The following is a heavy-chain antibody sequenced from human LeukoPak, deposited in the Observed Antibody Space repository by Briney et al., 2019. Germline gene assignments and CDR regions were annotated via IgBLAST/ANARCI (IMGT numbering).Heavy chain of an antibody. Sequence: GASVKVSCKASGYTFTGYYMPWVRQAPGQGLEWMGRINPNSGGTNYAQKFQGRVTMTRDTSISTAYMELSRLRSDDTAVYYCARDITMVRGVIKHDYWGQGTLVTASS. D-gene: IGHD3-10*01. CDR1: GYTFTGYY. J-gene: IGHJ4*02. V-gene: IGHV1-2*06. CDR2: INPNSGGT. CDR3: ARDITMVRGVIKHDY.